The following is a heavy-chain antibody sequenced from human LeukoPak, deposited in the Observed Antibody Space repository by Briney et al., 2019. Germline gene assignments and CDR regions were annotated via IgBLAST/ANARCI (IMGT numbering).Heavy chain of an antibody. CDR3: ARFTSQRAAADPHNWFDP. J-gene: IGHJ5*02. D-gene: IGHD6-13*01. CDR1: GYSFTSYW. Sequence: PGESLKISCKGSGYSFTSYWIGWVRQMPGKGLEWMGIIYPGDSDTRYSPSFQGQVTISADKSISTAYLQWSSLKASDTAMYYCARFTSQRAAADPHNWFDPWGQGTLVTVSS. V-gene: IGHV5-51*01. CDR2: IYPGDSDT.